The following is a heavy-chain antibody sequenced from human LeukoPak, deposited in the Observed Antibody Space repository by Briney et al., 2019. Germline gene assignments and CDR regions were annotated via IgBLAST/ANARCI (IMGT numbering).Heavy chain of an antibody. CDR1: GFTFSSYA. Sequence: PGGSLRLSCAASGFTFSSYAMSWVRQAPGKGLEWVSAISGSGGSTYYADSVKGRFTISRDNSKNTLYLPMNSLRAEDTAVYYCANQREYYTSSDAFDIWGQGTMVTVSS. V-gene: IGHV3-23*01. J-gene: IGHJ3*02. CDR2: ISGSGGST. D-gene: IGHD6-6*01. CDR3: ANQREYYTSSDAFDI.